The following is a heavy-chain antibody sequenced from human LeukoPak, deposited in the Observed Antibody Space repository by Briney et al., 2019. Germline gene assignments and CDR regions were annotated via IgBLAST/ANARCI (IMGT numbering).Heavy chain of an antibody. V-gene: IGHV3-15*01. Sequence: KTGGSLRLSCEASGITFSDAWMSWVRQVPGKGLEWIALLKSKTDGETSDYAAPVNGRFTVSRNDAENTLFLQMDSLKIDDTAVYYCIANLDYWGQGTLVTVSS. CDR1: GITFSDAW. D-gene: IGHD1-1*01. CDR3: IANLDY. J-gene: IGHJ4*02. CDR2: LKSKTDGETS.